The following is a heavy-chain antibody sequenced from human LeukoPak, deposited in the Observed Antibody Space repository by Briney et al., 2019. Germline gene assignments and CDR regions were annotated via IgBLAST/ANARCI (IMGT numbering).Heavy chain of an antibody. CDR2: FDPEDGET. D-gene: IGHD6-13*01. CDR1: GYTLTELS. J-gene: IGHJ4*02. Sequence: ASVKVSCKVSGYTLTELSMHWVRQAPGKGLEWMGGFDPEDGETIYAQKFQGRVTTTEDTSTDTAYMELSSLRSEDTAVYYRATGVAAAGYFDYWGQGTLVTVSS. CDR3: ATGVAAAGYFDY. V-gene: IGHV1-24*01.